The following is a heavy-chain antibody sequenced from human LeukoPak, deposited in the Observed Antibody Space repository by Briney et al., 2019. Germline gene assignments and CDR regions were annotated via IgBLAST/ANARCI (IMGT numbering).Heavy chain of an antibody. D-gene: IGHD4-17*01. Sequence: SETLSLTCAVYGGSFSGYYWSWIRQPPGKGLEWIGEINHSGSTNYNPSLKSRVTISVDTSKNQFSLKLSSVTAADTAAYYCARGVLDYGDPYYFDYWGQGTLVTVSS. CDR3: ARGVLDYGDPYYFDY. CDR1: GGSFSGYY. CDR2: INHSGST. V-gene: IGHV4-34*01. J-gene: IGHJ4*02.